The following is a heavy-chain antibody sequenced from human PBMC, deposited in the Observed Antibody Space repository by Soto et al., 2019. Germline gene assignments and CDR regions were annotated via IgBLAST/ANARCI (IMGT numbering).Heavy chain of an antibody. J-gene: IGHJ5*02. CDR3: AGSLRFLEWLPKYNWFDP. CDR1: GGSISSGDYY. Sequence: SETLSLTCTVSGGSISSGDYYWSWIRQPPGKGLEWIGYIYYSGSTYYNPSLKSRVTISVDTSKNQFSLKLSSVTAADTAVYYFAGSLRFLEWLPKYNWFDPGGQETLVTVSS. D-gene: IGHD3-3*01. V-gene: IGHV4-30-4*01. CDR2: IYYSGST.